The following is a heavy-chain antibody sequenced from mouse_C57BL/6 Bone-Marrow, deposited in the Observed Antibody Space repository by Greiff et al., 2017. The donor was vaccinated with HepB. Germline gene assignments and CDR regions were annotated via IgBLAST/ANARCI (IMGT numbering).Heavy chain of an antibody. CDR1: GYTFTSYG. CDR3: ARDYDGYYAWFAY. CDR2: IYPRSGNT. J-gene: IGHJ3*01. Sequence: QVQLKQSGAELARPGASVKLSCKASGYTFTSYGISWVKQRTGQGLEWIGEIYPRSGNTYYNEKFKGKATLTADKSSSTAYMELRSLTSEDSAVYFCARDYDGYYAWFAYWGQGTLVTVSA. D-gene: IGHD2-3*01. V-gene: IGHV1-81*01.